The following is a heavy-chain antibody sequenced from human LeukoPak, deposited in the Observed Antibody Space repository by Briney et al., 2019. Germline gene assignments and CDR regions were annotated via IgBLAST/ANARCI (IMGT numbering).Heavy chain of an antibody. CDR2: LYSGGNT. J-gene: IGHJ4*02. V-gene: IGHV3-53*01. D-gene: IGHD3-10*01. CDR3: ARYDGGSGPFDY. CDR1: GFTVSSNY. Sequence: PGGSLRLSCAVSGFTVSSNYMSWVRQAPGKGLEWVSVLYSGGNTYYADSVKDRFTISRDNSKNTLYLQMNSLRAEDTAVYYCARYDGGSGPFDYWGQGTLVTVSS.